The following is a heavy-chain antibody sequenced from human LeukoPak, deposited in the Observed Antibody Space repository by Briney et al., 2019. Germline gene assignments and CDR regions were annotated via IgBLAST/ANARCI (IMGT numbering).Heavy chain of an antibody. CDR3: ARGGWELLRELFLDY. CDR2: IYYSGST. V-gene: IGHV4-39*07. D-gene: IGHD1-26*01. J-gene: IGHJ4*02. Sequence: PSETLSLTCTVSGGSISSSSYYWGWIRQPPGKGLEWIGSIYYSGSTYYNPSLKSRVTISVDTSKNQFSLKLSSVTAADTAVYYCARGGWELLRELFLDYWGQGTLVTVSS. CDR1: GGSISSSSYY.